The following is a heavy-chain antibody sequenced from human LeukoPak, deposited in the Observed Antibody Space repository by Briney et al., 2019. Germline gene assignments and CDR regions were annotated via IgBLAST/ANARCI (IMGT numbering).Heavy chain of an antibody. Sequence: ASVKVSCKASGYTFTSYYMHWVRQAPGQGLEWMGIINPSGVSTSYAQKFQGRVTMTRDTSTSTVYMELSSLRSEDTAVYYCARDRGEDYSSSRVPRYYFDYWGQGTLVTVSS. CDR1: GYTFTSYY. J-gene: IGHJ4*02. CDR2: INPSGVST. CDR3: ARDRGEDYSSSRVPRYYFDY. V-gene: IGHV1-46*01. D-gene: IGHD6-6*01.